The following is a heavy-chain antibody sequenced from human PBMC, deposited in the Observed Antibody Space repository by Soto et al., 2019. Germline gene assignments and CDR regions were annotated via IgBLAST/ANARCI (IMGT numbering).Heavy chain of an antibody. Sequence: ASVKVSCKASGYIFSSFYINWVRQAPGQGLEWMGWTSGYSGNSKYAQKFQGRITMTTDTSTNTGYMEMRSLTSDDTAVYYCARDIFGHVDAFDLWGQGTMVTVSS. CDR1: GYIFSSFY. V-gene: IGHV1-18*01. CDR3: ARDIFGHVDAFDL. CDR2: TSGYSGNS. D-gene: IGHD3-3*02. J-gene: IGHJ3*01.